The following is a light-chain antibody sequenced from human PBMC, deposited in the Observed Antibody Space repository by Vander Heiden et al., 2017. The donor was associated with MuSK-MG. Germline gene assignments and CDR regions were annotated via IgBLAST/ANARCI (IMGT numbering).Light chain of an antibody. CDR3: QSADSSGTYVV. J-gene: IGLJ3*02. Sequence: KTVRITCTGDALPKQYAYWYQQKPGQAPKLVIYKDSERPSGIPERFSGSSSGTTVTLTISGVQAEDEADYYCQSADSSGTYVVFGGGTKLTVL. CDR2: KDS. V-gene: IGLV3-25*03. CDR1: ALPKQY.